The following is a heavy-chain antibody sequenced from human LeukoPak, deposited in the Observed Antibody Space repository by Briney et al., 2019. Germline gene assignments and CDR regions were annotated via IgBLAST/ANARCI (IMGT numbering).Heavy chain of an antibody. Sequence: ASVTVSCKASGYTFTGYYMHWVGQAPGQGVEWMGGINPNSGGTKYAKKFQGRVNITRDTTSSRAYMEVSRLRSDDTAVYYCARDDGNRVAGTLRPKPDAFDIWGQGTMVTVSS. CDR3: ARDDGNRVAGTLRPKPDAFDI. D-gene: IGHD6-19*01. V-gene: IGHV1-2*02. J-gene: IGHJ3*02. CDR2: INPNSGGT. CDR1: GYTFTGYY.